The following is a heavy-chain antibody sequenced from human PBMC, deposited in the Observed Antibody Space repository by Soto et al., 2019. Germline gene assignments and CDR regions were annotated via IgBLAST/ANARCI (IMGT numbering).Heavy chain of an antibody. J-gene: IGHJ5*02. CDR2: ISGSGGST. CDR3: AKDPLDIVVVVAATDWFDP. D-gene: IGHD2-15*01. CDR1: GFTFSSYA. V-gene: IGHV3-23*01. Sequence: EVQLLESGGGLVQPGGSLRLSCAASGFTFSSYAMSWVRQAPGKGLEWVSAISGSGGSTYYADSVKGRFTISRDNSKNTLYLQMNSLRAEDTAVYYCAKDPLDIVVVVAATDWFDPWGQGTLVTVSS.